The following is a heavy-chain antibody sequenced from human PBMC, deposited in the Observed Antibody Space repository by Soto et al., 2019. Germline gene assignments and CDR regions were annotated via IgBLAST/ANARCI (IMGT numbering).Heavy chain of an antibody. CDR2: ISSLGHTT. Sequence: GGSLRLSCEASGFTFTFESYEMNWVRQAPGKGLEWVAYISSLGHTTYYADSVKGRFTISRDNAKNLLLLEMSTLRGEDTAVYYCARDTEGYKGMDVSGQGIKDTFSS. V-gene: IGHV3-48*03. J-gene: IGHJ6*02. CDR1: GFTFTFESYE. CDR3: ARDTEGYKGMDV. D-gene: IGHD1-1*01.